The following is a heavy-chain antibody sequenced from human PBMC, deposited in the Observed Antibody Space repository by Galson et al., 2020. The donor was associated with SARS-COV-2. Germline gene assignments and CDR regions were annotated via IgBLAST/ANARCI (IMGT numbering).Heavy chain of an antibody. CDR1: GYSFTKYW. D-gene: IGHD3-22*01. V-gene: IGHV5-51*01. Sequence: GESLKISCRTSGYSFTKYWIGWVRQMPGKGLEWMGIIFPGDSDTRYSPSFQGQVTISADTSITTAYLQWSSLKASDTAIYYCASSHDPDGYLSYFDYWGQGTLVTVSS. J-gene: IGHJ4*02. CDR3: ASSHDPDGYLSYFDY. CDR2: IFPGDSDT.